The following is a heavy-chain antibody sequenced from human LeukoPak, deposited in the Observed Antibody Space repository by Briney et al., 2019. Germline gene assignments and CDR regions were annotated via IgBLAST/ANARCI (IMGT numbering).Heavy chain of an antibody. D-gene: IGHD3-16*02. Sequence: SETLSLTCTVSGGSISSYYWSWIRQPPGKGLEWIGYIYYSGSTNYNPSLKSRVTMSVDTSKNQFSLKLSSVTAADTAVYYCARVNMITFGGVIAGGYFDYWGQGTLVTVSS. CDR3: ARVNMITFGGVIAGGYFDY. CDR1: GGSISSYY. V-gene: IGHV4-59*12. CDR2: IYYSGST. J-gene: IGHJ4*02.